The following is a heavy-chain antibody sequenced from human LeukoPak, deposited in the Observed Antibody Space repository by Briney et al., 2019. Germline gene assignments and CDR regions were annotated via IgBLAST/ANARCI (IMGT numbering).Heavy chain of an antibody. V-gene: IGHV1-2*06. Sequence: ASLKVSCKASGYSFTGYYLHWVRQAPGQGLEWMGRINPNNGVITYAQKFQDRVTMTRDTFISTAYMELSRLTSDDSAVYYCARGHDNWFDPWGQGTLVIVSS. J-gene: IGHJ5*02. CDR2: INPNNGVI. CDR1: GYSFTGYY. CDR3: ARGHDNWFDP.